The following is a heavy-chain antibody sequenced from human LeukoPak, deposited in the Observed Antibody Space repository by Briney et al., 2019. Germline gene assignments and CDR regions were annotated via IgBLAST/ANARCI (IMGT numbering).Heavy chain of an antibody. V-gene: IGHV3-74*01. CDR3: ARHLVYGSGSYRYFDL. CDR2: INGDGSST. D-gene: IGHD3-10*01. CDR1: GFTFGSYW. Sequence: PGGSLRLSCAASGFTFGSYWMHWVRQAPGKGLVWVLRINGDGSSTNYADSVKGRFTISRGNAKNTLYLQMNSLRAEDTAVYYCARHLVYGSGSYRYFDLWGRGTLVTVSS. J-gene: IGHJ2*01.